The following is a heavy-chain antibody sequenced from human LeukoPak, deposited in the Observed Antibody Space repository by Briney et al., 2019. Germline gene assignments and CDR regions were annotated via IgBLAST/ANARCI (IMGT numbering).Heavy chain of an antibody. CDR1: GFSFGDFY. D-gene: IGHD3-16*01. V-gene: IGHV3-11*05. J-gene: IGHJ4*02. Sequence: GGSLRLSCAASGFSFGDFYMNWIRQAPGKGLEWVSYISSISSYTNYADSVKGRFTISRDNAKNLLYLTLTSLIDEDTAVYYCVREGAGEFDYWGQGTLVTVSS. CDR2: ISSISSYT. CDR3: VREGAGEFDY.